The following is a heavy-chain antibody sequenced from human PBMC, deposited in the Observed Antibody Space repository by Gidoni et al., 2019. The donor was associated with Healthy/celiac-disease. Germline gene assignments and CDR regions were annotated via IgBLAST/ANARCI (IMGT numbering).Heavy chain of an antibody. CDR2: IYYSGST. CDR3: ARRPRCSSTSCYGPYYYYMDV. V-gene: IGHV4-31*03. CDR1: GGTLSSGGYS. J-gene: IGHJ6*03. Sequence: QVQLQESCPVLLKPSQTLSLTCTVSGGTLSSGGYSWRWIRQHPGKGLEWIGYIYYSGSTYYNPSLKSRVTISVDTSKNQFSLKLSSVTAEDTAVYYCARRPRCSSTSCYGPYYYYMDVWGKGTTVTVSS. D-gene: IGHD2-2*01.